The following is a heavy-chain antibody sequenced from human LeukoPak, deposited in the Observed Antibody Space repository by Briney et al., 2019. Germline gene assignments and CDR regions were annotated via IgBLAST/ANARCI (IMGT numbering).Heavy chain of an antibody. J-gene: IGHJ6*02. CDR1: GYTFTSYY. V-gene: IGHV1-46*01. CDR2: INPSGGST. Sequence: EASVKVSCKASGYTFTSYYMHWVRQAPGQGLEWMGIINPSGGSTSYAQKFQGRVTMTRDTSTSTVYVELSSLRSEDTAVYYCARASSAVRFLEWFDQWYYYGMDVWGQGTTVTVSS. CDR3: ARASSAVRFLEWFDQWYYYGMDV. D-gene: IGHD3-3*01.